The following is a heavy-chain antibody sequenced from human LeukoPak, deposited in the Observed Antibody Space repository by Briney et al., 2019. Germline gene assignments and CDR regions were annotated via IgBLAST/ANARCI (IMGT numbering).Heavy chain of an antibody. CDR1: GGSVSSDSYY. CDR2: IYYSGST. CDR3: AREDGAAAFDAFDI. D-gene: IGHD6-13*01. Sequence: SETLSLTCTVSGGSVSSDSYYWSWIRQPPGKGLEWIGYIYYSGSTNYNPSLKSRVTISVDTSKNQFSLKLSSVTAADTAVYYCAREDGAAAFDAFDIWGQGTMVTVSS. V-gene: IGHV4-61*01. J-gene: IGHJ3*02.